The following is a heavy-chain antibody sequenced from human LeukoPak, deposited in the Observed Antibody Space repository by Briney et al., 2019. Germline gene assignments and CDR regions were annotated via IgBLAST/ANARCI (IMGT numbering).Heavy chain of an antibody. Sequence: SESVCLTCTVSVGTISSYYCRWIRHPPWKGLEWIVYIYDSGSTYYNPSLKSRITISVDTSENRFSLKLSSVTATDTAVYYCARDCSGGSCYGAFDIWGQGTMVTVSS. J-gene: IGHJ3*02. D-gene: IGHD2-15*01. CDR2: IYDSGST. V-gene: IGHV4-30-4*01. CDR1: VGTISSYY. CDR3: ARDCSGGSCYGAFDI.